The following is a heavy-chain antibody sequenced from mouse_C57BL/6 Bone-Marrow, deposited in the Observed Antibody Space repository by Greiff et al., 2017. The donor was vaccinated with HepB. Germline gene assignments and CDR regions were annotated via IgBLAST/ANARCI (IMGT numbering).Heavy chain of an antibody. CDR2: IWSGGST. J-gene: IGHJ1*03. Sequence: VKLMESGPGLVQPSQSLSITCTVSGFSLTSYGVHWVRQSPGKGLEWLGVIWSGGSTDYNAAFISRLSISKDNSKSQVFFKMNSLQADDTAIYYCARNQSPHYYGSSYWYFDVWGTGTTVTVSS. D-gene: IGHD1-1*01. CDR1: GFSLTSYG. CDR3: ARNQSPHYYGSSYWYFDV. V-gene: IGHV2-2*01.